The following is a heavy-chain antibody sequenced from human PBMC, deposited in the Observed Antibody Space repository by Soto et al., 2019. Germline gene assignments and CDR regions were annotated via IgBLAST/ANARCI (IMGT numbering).Heavy chain of an antibody. D-gene: IGHD6-13*01. CDR3: ARSLLDEYSSSWRSAYYGMDV. V-gene: IGHV1-2*02. Sequence: QVQLVQSGAEVKKPGASVKVSCKASGFTFSAYYIYWVRQAPGQGLEWIGWINPNSGGTNNAQKFQGRVNMTRDTSTSTVYVELSALIPDVTAVYYCARSLLDEYSSSWRSAYYGMDVCGQATTVTVSS. J-gene: IGHJ6*02. CDR1: GFTFSAYY. CDR2: INPNSGGT.